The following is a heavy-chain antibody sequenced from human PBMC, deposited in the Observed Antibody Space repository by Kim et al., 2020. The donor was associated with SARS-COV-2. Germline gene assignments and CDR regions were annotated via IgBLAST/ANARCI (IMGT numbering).Heavy chain of an antibody. CDR2: TSYDGSKS. CDR1: GFIFDHFG. Sequence: GGSLRLSCAASGFIFDHFGMQWVRQAPGKGLEWVAVTSYDGSKSYYADSVKGRFTISRDSSKNTLYLQMNSLRVEDTAVYYCAKRYPRVCGADCYRLDFWGQGTLVRVSS. D-gene: IGHD2-21*02. V-gene: IGHV3-30*18. J-gene: IGHJ4*02. CDR3: AKRYPRVCGADCYRLDF.